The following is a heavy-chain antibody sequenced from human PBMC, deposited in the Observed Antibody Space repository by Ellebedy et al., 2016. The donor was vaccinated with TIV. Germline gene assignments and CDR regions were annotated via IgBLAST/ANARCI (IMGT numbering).Heavy chain of an antibody. J-gene: IGHJ3*02. V-gene: IGHV3-21*05. CDR3: ARGLRGNTSPPVI. CDR1: GFTFSSYA. CDR2: ISSSSSYT. D-gene: IGHD3-16*01. Sequence: GGSLRLSXAASGFTFSSYAMSWVRQAPGKGLEWVSYISSSSSYTNYADSVKGRFTISRDNAKNSLYLQMNSLRAEDTAVYYCARGLRGNTSPPVIWGQGTMVTVSS.